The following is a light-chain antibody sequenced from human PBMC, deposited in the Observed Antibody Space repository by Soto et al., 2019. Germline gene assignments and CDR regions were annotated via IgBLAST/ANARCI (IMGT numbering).Light chain of an antibody. CDR3: QRYNDYQYV. V-gene: IGKV1-9*01. J-gene: IGKJ2*01. Sequence: DIQLTQSPSFLSASVGDRVTITCRASQGINIFLAWFQQKPGKAPNLLISAASTLQSGVPSRFSGSGSETEFTLTITSLQPEDSATYYCQRYNDYQYVFGQGTKLDMK. CDR2: AAS. CDR1: QGINIF.